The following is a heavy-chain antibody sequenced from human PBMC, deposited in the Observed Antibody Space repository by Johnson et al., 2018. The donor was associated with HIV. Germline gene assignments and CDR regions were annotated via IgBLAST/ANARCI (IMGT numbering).Heavy chain of an antibody. J-gene: IGHJ3*02. CDR1: GFTFSSYW. V-gene: IGHV3-7*05. CDR3: TTTYSSSWYRRNAFDI. Sequence: EVQLVESGGGLVQPGGSLSLSFSASGFTFSSYWMSWVRQAPGKGLEWVANIKQDGSEKYYVDSVKGRFTISRDNAKNSLYLQMNSLRAEDTAVYYCTTTYSSSWYRRNAFDIWGQGTMVTVSS. D-gene: IGHD6-13*01. CDR2: IKQDGSEK.